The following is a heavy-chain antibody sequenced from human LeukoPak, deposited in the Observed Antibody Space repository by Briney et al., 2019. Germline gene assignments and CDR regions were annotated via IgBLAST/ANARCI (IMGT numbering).Heavy chain of an antibody. CDR3: AREGSSGWSYPCDY. D-gene: IGHD6-19*01. V-gene: IGHV1-46*01. CDR2: INPSGGST. CDR1: GYTFTSYD. Sequence: ASVKVSCKASGYTFTSYDINWVRQAPGQGLEWMGIINPSGGSTSYAQKFQGRVTMTRDTSTSTVYMELSSLRSEDTAVYYCAREGSSGWSYPCDYWGQGTLVTVSS. J-gene: IGHJ4*02.